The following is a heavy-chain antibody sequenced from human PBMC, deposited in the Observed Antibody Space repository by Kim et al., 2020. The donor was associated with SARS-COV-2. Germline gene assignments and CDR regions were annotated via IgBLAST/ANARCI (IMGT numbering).Heavy chain of an antibody. V-gene: IGHV3-53*01. CDR3: ARGPPRSDYSNYYYYGMDV. Sequence: GRFTISGDKSKNALYLQMNSLRAEDTAVYYCARGPPRSDYSNYYYYGMDVWGQGTTVTVSS. J-gene: IGHJ6*02. D-gene: IGHD4-4*01.